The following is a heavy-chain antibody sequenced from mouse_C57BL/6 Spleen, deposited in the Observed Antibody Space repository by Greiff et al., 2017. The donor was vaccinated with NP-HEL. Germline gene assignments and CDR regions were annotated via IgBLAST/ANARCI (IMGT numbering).Heavy chain of an antibody. J-gene: IGHJ1*03. CDR2: IYPGDGDT. D-gene: IGHD2-3*01. Sequence: VQLQQSGAELVKPGASVKISCKASGYAFSSYWMNWVKQRPGKGLEWIGQIYPGDGDTNYNGKFKGKATLTADKSSSTAYMQLSSLTSEDSAVYFCARTRDGYYWYFDVWGTGTTVTVSS. CDR1: GYAFSSYW. CDR3: ARTRDGYYWYFDV. V-gene: IGHV1-80*01.